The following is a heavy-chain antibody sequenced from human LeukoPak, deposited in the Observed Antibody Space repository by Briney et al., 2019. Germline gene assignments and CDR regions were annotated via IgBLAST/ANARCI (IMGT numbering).Heavy chain of an antibody. Sequence: GASVKDSCKASGYTFTSYHINWVRQATGQGLEWMGWMNPNSGNIGYAQKFQGRVTMTRNTSISTAYMELSSVRSEDTAVYYCARSAGTPTTNIVVVVAATPFPPDYFDYWGQGTLVTVSS. J-gene: IGHJ4*02. CDR3: ARSAGTPTTNIVVVVAATPFPPDYFDY. CDR2: MNPNSGNI. CDR1: GYTFTSYH. D-gene: IGHD2-15*01. V-gene: IGHV1-8*01.